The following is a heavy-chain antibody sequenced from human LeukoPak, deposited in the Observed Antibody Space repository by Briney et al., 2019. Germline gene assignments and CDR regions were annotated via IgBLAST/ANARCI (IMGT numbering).Heavy chain of an antibody. CDR3: ARQSYSYDSRGYYYCFDF. V-gene: IGHV4-39*01. Sequence: PSETLSLICTVSGGSISSSGYFWGWIRQPPGKGLEWIGNIFYSGSTYYSPSLKSRVTISVDTSKNQFSLKMRSVTAADTAVYFCARQSYSYDSRGYYYCFDFWGLGTLVTVSS. CDR2: IFYSGST. J-gene: IGHJ4*02. D-gene: IGHD3-22*01. CDR1: GGSISSSGYF.